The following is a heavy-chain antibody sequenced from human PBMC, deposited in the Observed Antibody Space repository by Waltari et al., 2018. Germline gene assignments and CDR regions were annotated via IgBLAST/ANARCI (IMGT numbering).Heavy chain of an antibody. CDR1: GYTFTGYY. D-gene: IGHD3-10*01. V-gene: IGHV1-2*02. CDR3: ARGESSSMVRGVIM. J-gene: IGHJ4*02. Sequence: QVQLVQSGAEVKKPGASVKVSCTASGYTFTGYYMQWVRQAPGQGLEGMGWSSPKRGGTNDAQKLKGRGTMTSETSIRTAYRELSRLRADDTAVYYCARGESSSMVRGVIMWGQGTLVTVAS. CDR2: SSPKRGGT.